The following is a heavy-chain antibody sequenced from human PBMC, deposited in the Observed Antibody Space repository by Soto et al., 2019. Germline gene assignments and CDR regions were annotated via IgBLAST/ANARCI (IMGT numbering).Heavy chain of an antibody. D-gene: IGHD2-2*01. J-gene: IGHJ6*02. CDR3: ARERDIVLIPAAMGYYYYGMDI. CDR1: GGTFSSYA. CDR2: IIPIFGTA. Sequence: SVKVSCKASGGTFSSYAISWVRQAPGQGLEWMGGIIPIFGTANYAQKFQGRVTITADESTSTAYMELSSLRSEDTAVYYCARERDIVLIPAAMGYYYYGMDIWG. V-gene: IGHV1-69*13.